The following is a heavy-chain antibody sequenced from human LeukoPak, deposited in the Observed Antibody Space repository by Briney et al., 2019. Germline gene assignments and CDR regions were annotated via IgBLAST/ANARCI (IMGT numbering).Heavy chain of an antibody. CDR1: GGTFRSHI. CDR2: ITPVIDSA. Sequence: SVKVSCKTSGGTFRSHIFSWVRQAPGQGLEWMGRITPVIDSAKYAQKFQDRITITADTSTGTAYLHLSSLTSEDTAIYYCTKVNLRGSQYNWFDPWGQGTLVTVSS. V-gene: IGHV1-69*08. D-gene: IGHD1-26*01. CDR3: TKVNLRGSQYNWFDP. J-gene: IGHJ5*02.